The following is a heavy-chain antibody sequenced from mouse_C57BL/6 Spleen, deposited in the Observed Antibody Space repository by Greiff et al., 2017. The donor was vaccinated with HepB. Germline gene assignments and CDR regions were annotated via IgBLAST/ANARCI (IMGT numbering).Heavy chain of an antibody. V-gene: IGHV1-69*01. CDR3: ARRGHRPLDY. CDR2: IDPSDSYT. Sequence: VQLQQSGAELVMPGASVKLSCKASGYTFTSYWMHWVKQRPGQGLEWIGEIDPSDSYTNYNQKFKGKSTLTVDKSSSTAYLQLSSLTSEDSAVYCCARRGHRPLDYWGQGTTLTVSS. D-gene: IGHD3-1*01. J-gene: IGHJ2*01. CDR1: GYTFTSYW.